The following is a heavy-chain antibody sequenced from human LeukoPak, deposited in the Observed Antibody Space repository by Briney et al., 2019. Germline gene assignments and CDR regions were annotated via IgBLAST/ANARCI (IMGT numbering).Heavy chain of an antibody. V-gene: IGHV4-31*03. CDR2: IYYSGST. CDR1: GGPISSGGYY. J-gene: IGHJ3*02. D-gene: IGHD3-22*01. Sequence: PSDTLSLTCTLSGGPISSGGYYWSWIRQHPGKALEWIGYIYYSGSTYYNPSLKSRVTISVDTSKNQFSLKLSSVTAADTAVYYCARGYDSSGYHDAFDIWGQGKMVTVSS. CDR3: ARGYDSSGYHDAFDI.